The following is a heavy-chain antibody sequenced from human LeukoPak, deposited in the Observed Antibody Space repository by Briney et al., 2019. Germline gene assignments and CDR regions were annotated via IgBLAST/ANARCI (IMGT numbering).Heavy chain of an antibody. CDR2: IYYSGST. V-gene: IGHV4-30-4*08. D-gene: IGHD3-3*01. CDR3: ARVRFQGYYYYYYMDV. Sequence: SQTLSLTCTVSGGSISSGDYYWSWIRQPPGKGLEWIGYIYYSGSTYYNPSLKNRVTISVDTSKNQFSLKLSSVTAADTAVYYCARVRFQGYYYYYYMDVWGKGTTVTVSS. J-gene: IGHJ6*03. CDR1: GGSISSGDYY.